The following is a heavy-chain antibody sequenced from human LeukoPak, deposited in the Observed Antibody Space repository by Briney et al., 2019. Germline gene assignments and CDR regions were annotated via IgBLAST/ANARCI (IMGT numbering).Heavy chain of an antibody. CDR2: IYHSGIT. CDR1: DYSISSGYGYY. Sequence: SETLSLTCSVSDYSISSGYGYYWGWIRQPPGKGLEWIGNIYHSGITYYNHFNSSLKSRVTISIDTSKNQFSLRLTSVTAADTAVYYCAREGYSTIPDNWFDPWGQGTLVTVSS. D-gene: IGHD2-8*01. V-gene: IGHV4-38-2*02. J-gene: IGHJ5*02. CDR3: AREGYSTIPDNWFDP.